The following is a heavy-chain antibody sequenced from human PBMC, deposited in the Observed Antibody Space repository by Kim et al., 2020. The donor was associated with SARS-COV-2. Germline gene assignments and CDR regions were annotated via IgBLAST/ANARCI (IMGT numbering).Heavy chain of an antibody. J-gene: IGHJ5*02. V-gene: IGHV1-18*04. CDR2: ISTYNGVT. D-gene: IGHD3-16*01. Sequence: ASVKVSCKSSGYTFTTYGISWVRQAPGQGLEWMGWISTYNGVTSYGQNLQGRLTMTTDTSTTTAYMEVRSLRSDDTAIYYCVRDWGRNIDCFDPWGQGTLVTVSS. CDR3: VRDWGRNIDCFDP. CDR1: GYTFTTYG.